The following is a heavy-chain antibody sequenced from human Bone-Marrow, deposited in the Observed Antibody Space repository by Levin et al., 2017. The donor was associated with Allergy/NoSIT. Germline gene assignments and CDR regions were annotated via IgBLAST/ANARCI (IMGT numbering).Heavy chain of an antibody. CDR3: VRGAAGTWQEEEDY. V-gene: IGHV3-33*01. CDR2: IWRDGSNE. J-gene: IGHJ4*02. CDR1: GFSFSTYG. Sequence: GGSLRLSCEASGFSFSTYGMHWVRQTPGKGLEWVAVIWRDGSNEDYADSVKGRFTISRDNSKNTLYLQVNRLRVEDTALYFCVRGAAGTWQEEEDYWRQGTLVTVSS.